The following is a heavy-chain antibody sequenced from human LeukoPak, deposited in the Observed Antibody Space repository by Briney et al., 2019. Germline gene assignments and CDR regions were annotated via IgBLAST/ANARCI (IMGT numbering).Heavy chain of an antibody. Sequence: SVTVSCKASGGTLSSYAISWVRQAPGQALEWMGGIIPIFGTANYAQKLQGRVTVTADKCKSTGYMEQSSLRSEDTAVYYCAGNKVTAMVTFYYYYMVVWGKGTTVTVSS. CDR2: IIPIFGTA. J-gene: IGHJ6*03. D-gene: IGHD5-18*01. V-gene: IGHV1-69*06. CDR3: AGNKVTAMVTFYYYYMVV. CDR1: GGTLSSYA.